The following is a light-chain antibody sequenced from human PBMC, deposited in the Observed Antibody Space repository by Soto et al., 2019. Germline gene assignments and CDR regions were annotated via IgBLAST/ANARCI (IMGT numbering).Light chain of an antibody. CDR3: SSYTSSSTLSV. V-gene: IGLV2-14*01. J-gene: IGLJ7*01. Sequence: QSALTQSASVSGSPGQSITISCTGTSSDVGGYNYVSWYQQHPGKAPKLMIYDVSNRPSGVSNRFSGSKSGNTASLTISGLQAEDEADYYCSSYTSSSTLSVFGTGTQLTVL. CDR2: DVS. CDR1: SSDVGGYNY.